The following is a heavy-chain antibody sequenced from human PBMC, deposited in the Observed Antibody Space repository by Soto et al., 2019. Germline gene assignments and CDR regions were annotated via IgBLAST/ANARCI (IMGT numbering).Heavy chain of an antibody. CDR1: GFTFSSYG. V-gene: IGHV3-33*01. J-gene: IGHJ3*02. D-gene: IGHD2-2*01. Sequence: QVQLVESGGGVVQPGRSLRLSCAASGFTFSSYGMHWVRQAPGKGLEWVAGIWYDGSNKYYADSVKGRFTISRDNSKKTLYLQMNSLRAEDTAVYYCARTYCSSTSCYWDAFDIWGQGTMVTVSS. CDR2: IWYDGSNK. CDR3: ARTYCSSTSCYWDAFDI.